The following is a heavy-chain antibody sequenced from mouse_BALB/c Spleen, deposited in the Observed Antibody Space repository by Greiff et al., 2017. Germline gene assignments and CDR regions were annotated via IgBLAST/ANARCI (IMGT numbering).Heavy chain of an antibody. CDR1: GYSITSDYA. D-gene: IGHD2-2*01. V-gene: IGHV3-2*02. CDR2: ISYSGST. CDR3: ARAVTTAMDY. J-gene: IGHJ4*01. Sequence: EVQLQESGPGLVKPSQSLSLTCTVTGYSITSDYAWNWIRQFPGNKLEWMGYISYSGSTSYNPSLKSRISITRDTSKNQFFLQLNSVTTEDTATYYCARAVTTAMDYWGQGTSVTVSS.